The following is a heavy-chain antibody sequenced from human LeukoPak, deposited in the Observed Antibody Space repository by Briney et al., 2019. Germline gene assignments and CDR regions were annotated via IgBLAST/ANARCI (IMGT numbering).Heavy chain of an antibody. V-gene: IGHV4-38-2*01. CDR2: IYHSGST. CDR1: GYPISSGYY. J-gene: IGHJ4*02. CDR3: ARHARHAPFDY. Sequence: SETLSLTCAVSGYPISSGYYWGWIRQPPGKGLEWIGRIYHSGSTYYNPSLKSRVTISVDTSKNQFSLKLSSVTAADTAVYYCARHARHAPFDYWGQGTLVTVSS. D-gene: IGHD2-2*01.